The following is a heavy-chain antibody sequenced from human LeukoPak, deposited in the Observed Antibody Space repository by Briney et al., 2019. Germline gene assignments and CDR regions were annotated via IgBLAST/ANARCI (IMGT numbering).Heavy chain of an antibody. CDR2: IIPILCIA. V-gene: IGHV1-69*04. CDR3: ARGYRLNDSSGYYRFPSYGMDV. J-gene: IGHJ6*02. Sequence: SDNVSYKQPGGTFSDYSISWVRQAPRQGLAWMERIIPILCIANYAQKFQGRVTITADKSTSTAYMELSSLRSEDTAVYYCARGYRLNDSSGYYRFPSYGMDVWGQGTTVTVSS. CDR1: GGTFSDYS. D-gene: IGHD3-22*01.